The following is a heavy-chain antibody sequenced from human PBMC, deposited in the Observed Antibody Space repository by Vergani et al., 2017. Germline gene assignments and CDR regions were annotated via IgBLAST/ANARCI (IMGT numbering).Heavy chain of an antibody. V-gene: IGHV4-31*03. D-gene: IGHD3-22*01. J-gene: IGHJ4*02. CDR1: GDSISCGVYY. CDR2: IYSTGST. Sequence: QVQLQESGPGLVKPSQTLSLTCSVSGDSISCGVYYWNWIRQHPGNGLEWIGYIYSTGSTHHNPSLRRRINMSVDTSKNQFSLKLNSVTAADTAMYYCARMGGYDEGDAFRIGYFDSWGPGILVTVSS. CDR3: ARMGGYDEGDAFRIGYFDS.